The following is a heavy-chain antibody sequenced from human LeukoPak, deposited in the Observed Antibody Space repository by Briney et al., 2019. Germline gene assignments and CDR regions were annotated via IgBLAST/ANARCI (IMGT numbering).Heavy chain of an antibody. CDR1: GFTFSSYA. D-gene: IGHD2-8*01. CDR2: ISDSGDYT. V-gene: IGHV3-23*01. Sequence: GGSLTLSCAGSGFTFSSYALSWVRQAPGQGLEWVSVISDSGDYTSYADSVRGRFTISRDNSRNTLYLQMISLRPEDTAVYYCAKDTSIGKYCTNGVCSPFDYWGQGTLVTVSS. J-gene: IGHJ4*02. CDR3: AKDTSIGKYCTNGVCSPFDY.